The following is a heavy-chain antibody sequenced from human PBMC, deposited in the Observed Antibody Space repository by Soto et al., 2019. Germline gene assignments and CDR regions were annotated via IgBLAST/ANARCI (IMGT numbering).Heavy chain of an antibody. CDR3: ARPESPLIEDYYGMDV. CDR2: IYPGDSDT. V-gene: IGHV5-51*01. Sequence: PGESLKISCKGSGYSFTSYWIGWVRQMPGKGLEWMGIIYPGDSDTRYSPSFQGQVTISADKSISTAYLQWSSLKASDTAMYYCARPESPLIEDYYGMDVWGQGTTVTVSS. J-gene: IGHJ6*02. CDR1: GYSFTSYW. D-gene: IGHD2-15*01.